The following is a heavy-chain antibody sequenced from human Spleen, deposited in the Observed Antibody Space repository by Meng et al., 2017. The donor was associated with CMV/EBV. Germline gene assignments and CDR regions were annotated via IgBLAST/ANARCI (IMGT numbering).Heavy chain of an antibody. D-gene: IGHD6-13*01. CDR3: ARARSWGGPTLLGMDV. J-gene: IGHJ6*02. CDR2: IKQAAT. CDR1: GFTFSDFW. V-gene: IGHV3-7*01. Sequence: GESLKISCAASGFTFSDFWMSWVRQPPGKGLEWVANIKQAATSMKGRFTISRDNAKNSLYLQINSLRAEDTAVYYCARARSWGGPTLLGMDVWGQGATVTVSS.